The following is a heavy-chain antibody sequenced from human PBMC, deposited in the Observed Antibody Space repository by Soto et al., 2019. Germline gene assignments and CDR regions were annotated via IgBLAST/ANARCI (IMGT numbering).Heavy chain of an antibody. CDR3: ARSSHKESWFDP. J-gene: IGHJ5*02. Sequence: ETLSLTCTVSNGSISNFYWNWIRQSAGKGLEWIGRIHGSGSATYNPSLRSRVTMSVDTSKNQFSLKVNSVTGADTAVYYCARSSHKESWFDPWGQGTLVTVSS. V-gene: IGHV4-4*07. D-gene: IGHD6-13*01. CDR2: IHGSGSA. CDR1: NGSISNFY.